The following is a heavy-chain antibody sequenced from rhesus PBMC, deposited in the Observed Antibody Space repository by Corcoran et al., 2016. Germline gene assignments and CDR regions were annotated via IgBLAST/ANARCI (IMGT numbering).Heavy chain of an antibody. Sequence: QVPLQESGPGLVKPSETLSLTCAVSGYSISSNYWSWIRQPPGKGLEWIGYIYGSSGTTYDNPPLKSRVTISTDTSKNQFSLKLSSVTAADTAGYYCARVGNYFDYWGQGVLVTVSS. CDR1: GYSISSNY. CDR3: ARVGNYFDY. D-gene: IGHD7-45*01. J-gene: IGHJ4*01. V-gene: IGHV4-147*01. CDR2: IYGSSGTT.